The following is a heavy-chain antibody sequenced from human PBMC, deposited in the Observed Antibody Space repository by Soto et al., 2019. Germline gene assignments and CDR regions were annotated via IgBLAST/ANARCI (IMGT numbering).Heavy chain of an antibody. Sequence: QLQLQESGSGLVKPSQTLSLTCAVSGGSISSGGYSWSWIRQPPGKGLEWIGYIYHSGSTYYNPSLKSRVTRSEDRSNNQYSLKLSSVTAADTAVYYCAAGGGLPRYYWGQGTLVTVSS. D-gene: IGHD5-12*01. CDR1: GGSISSGGYS. CDR2: IYHSGST. V-gene: IGHV4-30-2*01. J-gene: IGHJ4*02. CDR3: AAGGGLPRYY.